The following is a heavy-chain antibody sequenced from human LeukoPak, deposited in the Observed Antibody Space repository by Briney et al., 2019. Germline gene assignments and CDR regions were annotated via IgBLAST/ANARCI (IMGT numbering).Heavy chain of an antibody. CDR3: ARARRITMVRGVSRHAFDI. D-gene: IGHD3-10*01. J-gene: IGHJ3*02. V-gene: IGHV4-4*02. Sequence: SSETLSLTCAVSGGSISSSIWWSWVRQPPGKGLEWIGEINHSGSTNYNPSLKSRVTISVDTSKNQFSLKLSSVTAADTAVYYCARARRITMVRGVSRHAFDIWGQGTMVTVSS. CDR1: GGSISSSIW. CDR2: INHSGST.